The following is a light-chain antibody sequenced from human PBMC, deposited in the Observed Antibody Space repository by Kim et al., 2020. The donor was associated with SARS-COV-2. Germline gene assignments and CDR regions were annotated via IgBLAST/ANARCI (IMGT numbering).Light chain of an antibody. CDR3: QSYDNSLSGYV. CDR1: ISNIGAGYD. V-gene: IGLV1-40*01. Sequence: QRVTISCTESISNIGAGYDVHWYQQLPATAPKLLIYGNSNRPSGVPDRFSGSKSDTSASLAITGLQAEDEADYYCQSYDNSLSGYVFGSGTKVTVL. CDR2: GNS. J-gene: IGLJ1*01.